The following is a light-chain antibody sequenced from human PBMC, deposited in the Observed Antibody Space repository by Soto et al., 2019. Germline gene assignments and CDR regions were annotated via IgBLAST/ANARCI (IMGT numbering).Light chain of an antibody. CDR3: QQYNNWPRT. CDR2: SAS. V-gene: IGKV3-15*01. CDR1: QSVGIK. Sequence: ELLMTQSPATLSVSPGERATLSCRASQSVGIKLAWYQQKPGQAPRLLMYSASTRATGIAARFSGGGSGTDFTLTISSLQSEDFAVYYCQQYNNWPRTFGQGTKVDIK. J-gene: IGKJ1*01.